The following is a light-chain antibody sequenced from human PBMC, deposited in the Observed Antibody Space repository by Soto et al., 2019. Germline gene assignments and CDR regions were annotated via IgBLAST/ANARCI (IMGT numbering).Light chain of an antibody. Sequence: DFQMTQSPSTLSAPVGDRVTITCRASQNINDWLAWYQQKPGEAPKLLISKASDLESGVPSRFSGYGSGTEFTLTISCLQSEDFATYYCQQYYSYLIPFGGGTKVDIK. CDR3: QQYYSYLIP. CDR2: KAS. J-gene: IGKJ4*01. CDR1: QNINDW. V-gene: IGKV1-5*03.